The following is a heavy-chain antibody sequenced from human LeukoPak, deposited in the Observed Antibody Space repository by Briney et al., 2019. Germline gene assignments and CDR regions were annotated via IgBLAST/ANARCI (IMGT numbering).Heavy chain of an antibody. V-gene: IGHV1-2*02. CDR3: ARSREFEYYNWFDP. Sequence: ASVKVSCKASGYTFTGYYMHWVRQAPGQGLEWMGWINPNSGGTNYAQKFQGRVTMTRDTSISTAYMELSRLRSDDTAVYYCARSREFEYYNWFDPWGQGTLVTVSS. J-gene: IGHJ5*02. CDR1: GYTFTGYY. CDR2: INPNSGGT. D-gene: IGHD2/OR15-2a*01.